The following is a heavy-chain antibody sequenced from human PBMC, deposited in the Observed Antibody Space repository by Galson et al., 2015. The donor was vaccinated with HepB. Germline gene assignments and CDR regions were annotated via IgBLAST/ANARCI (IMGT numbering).Heavy chain of an antibody. CDR2: INPNSGGT. D-gene: IGHD3-10*01. CDR3: ARAYYGSGSYDPSLDY. V-gene: IGHV1-2*04. CDR1: GYTFTGYY. J-gene: IGHJ4*02. Sequence: SCKASGYTFTGYYMHWVRQAPGQGLEWMGWINPNSGGTNYAQKFQGWVTMTRDTSISTAYMELSRLRSDDTAVYYCARAYYGSGSYDPSLDYWGQGTLVTVSS.